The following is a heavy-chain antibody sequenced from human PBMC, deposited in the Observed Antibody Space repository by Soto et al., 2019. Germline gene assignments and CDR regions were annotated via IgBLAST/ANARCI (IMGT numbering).Heavy chain of an antibody. CDR1: GYTFTSYA. V-gene: IGHV1-3*01. D-gene: IGHD1-7*01. CDR3: ARDRGNWNSEAYYYYYMDV. CDR2: INAGNGNT. Sequence: ASVKVSCKASGYTFTSYAMHWVRQAPGQRLEWMGWINAGNGNTKYSQKFQGRVTITRDTSASTAYMELSSLRSEDTAVYYCARDRGNWNSEAYYYYYMDVWGKGTTVTVSS. J-gene: IGHJ6*03.